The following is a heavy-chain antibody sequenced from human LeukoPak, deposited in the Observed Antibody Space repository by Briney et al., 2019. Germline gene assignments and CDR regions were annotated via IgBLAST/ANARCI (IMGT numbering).Heavy chain of an antibody. CDR3: AREYSSSWDFDY. CDR1: GDSVSSNSAA. J-gene: IGHJ4*02. D-gene: IGHD6-13*01. V-gene: IGHV6-1*01. Sequence: SQTLSLTCAISGDSVSSNSAAWHWIRQSPSRGLEWLGRTYYRSKWYNDYAVSVKSRITITPDTSKNQFSLQLNSVTPEDTAVYYSAREYSSSWDFDYWGQGTLVTVSS. CDR2: TYYRSKWYN.